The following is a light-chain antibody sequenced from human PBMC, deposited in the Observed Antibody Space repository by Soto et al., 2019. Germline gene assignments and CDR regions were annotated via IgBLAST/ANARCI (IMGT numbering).Light chain of an antibody. Sequence: DIQLTQSPSFLSASVGDRVTITCRASQDISSYLAWYQQKPGKAPQFLLYAAATLRVGVPSRFSESGSGTEFTLTISSLQPEDAATYYCQRLSDYPITFGRGTRLEIK. CDR1: QDISSY. J-gene: IGKJ5*01. CDR2: AAA. V-gene: IGKV1-9*01. CDR3: QRLSDYPIT.